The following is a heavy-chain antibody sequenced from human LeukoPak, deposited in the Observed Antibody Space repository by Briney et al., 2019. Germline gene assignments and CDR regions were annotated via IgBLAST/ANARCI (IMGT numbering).Heavy chain of an antibody. Sequence: SETLSLTCTVSGSSISSYYWSWIRQPPGKGLEWIGYIYYSGSTDYNPSLKSRVTISVDTSKNQFSLKLSSVTAADTAVYYCARVVNDLWSGYYTHDAFDIWGQGTMVTVSS. CDR3: ARVVNDLWSGYYTHDAFDI. D-gene: IGHD3-3*01. CDR2: IYYSGST. J-gene: IGHJ3*02. V-gene: IGHV4-59*01. CDR1: GSSISSYY.